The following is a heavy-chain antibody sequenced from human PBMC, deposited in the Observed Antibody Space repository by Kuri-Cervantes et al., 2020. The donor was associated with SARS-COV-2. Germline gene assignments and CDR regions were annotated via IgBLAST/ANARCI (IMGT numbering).Heavy chain of an antibody. J-gene: IGHJ3*02. CDR1: GGTFSSYA. V-gene: IGHV1-69*05. D-gene: IGHD6-19*01. CDR3: ARCGWRAAGKIDAFDT. CDR2: IIPIFGTA. Sequence: SVKVSCKASGGTFSSYAISWVRQAPGQGLEWMGGIIPIFGTANYAQKFQGRVTTTTDESTSTAYMELSSLRSEDTAVYYCARCGWRAAGKIDAFDTWGQGTMVTVSS.